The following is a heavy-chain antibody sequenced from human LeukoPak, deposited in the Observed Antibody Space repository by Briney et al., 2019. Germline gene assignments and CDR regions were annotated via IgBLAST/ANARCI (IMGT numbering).Heavy chain of an antibody. Sequence: SQTLSLTCTVSGGSISSGGYYWSWIRQHPGKGLESIGYIYYSGSTYYNPSLKSRVTLSVDTSKNQFSLKLTSVTAADTAVFYCARDFHLTGATSRWFDPWGQGTLVTVSS. J-gene: IGHJ5*02. CDR3: ARDFHLTGATSRWFDP. CDR2: IYYSGST. D-gene: IGHD1-7*01. V-gene: IGHV4-31*03. CDR1: GGSISSGGYY.